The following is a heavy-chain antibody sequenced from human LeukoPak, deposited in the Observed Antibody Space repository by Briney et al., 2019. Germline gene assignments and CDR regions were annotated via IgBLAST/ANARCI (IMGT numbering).Heavy chain of an antibody. D-gene: IGHD6-19*01. CDR2: ISSSSSYI. CDR1: GFTFSSYS. J-gene: IGHJ4*02. CDR3: APRGIAVAGFDY. V-gene: IGHV3-21*01. Sequence: PGGSLRLSCAASGFTFSSYSMNWVRQAPGKGLEWVSSISSSSSYIYYAGSVKGRFTISRDNAKNSLHLQMNSLRAEDTAVYYCAPRGIAVAGFDYWGQGTLVTVSS.